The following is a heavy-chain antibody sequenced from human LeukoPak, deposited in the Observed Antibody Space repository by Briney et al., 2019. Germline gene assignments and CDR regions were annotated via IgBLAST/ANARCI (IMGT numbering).Heavy chain of an antibody. D-gene: IGHD5-18*01. J-gene: IGHJ4*02. V-gene: IGHV4-59*01. CDR1: GGSISYYF. CDR3: ARSYVDTGVDY. Sequence: PSETLSLTCTVSGGSISYYFWTWIRQPPGKGLEWIGYIYYSGSTKYNPSLKSRVTISVDTSKNQFSLKLSSVTAADTAVYYCARSYVDTGVDYWGQGTLVTVSS. CDR2: IYYSGST.